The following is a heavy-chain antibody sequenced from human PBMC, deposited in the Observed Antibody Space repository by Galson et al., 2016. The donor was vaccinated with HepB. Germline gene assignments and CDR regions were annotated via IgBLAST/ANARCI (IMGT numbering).Heavy chain of an antibody. J-gene: IGHJ4*02. CDR2: IKHDGSEK. CDR1: GFTFSNYW. V-gene: IGHV3-7*03. Sequence: SLRLSCAASGFTFSNYWMTWVRQAPGKGLEWVAHIKHDGSEKYYVDSLKGRFTISRDNAKNSLYLQMSSLRPEDTAVYYCALGQGFLADSWGQGTLVTVSS. CDR3: ALGQGFLADS.